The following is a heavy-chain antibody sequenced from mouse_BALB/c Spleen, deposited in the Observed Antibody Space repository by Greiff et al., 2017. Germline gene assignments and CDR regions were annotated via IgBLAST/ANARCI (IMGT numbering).Heavy chain of an antibody. Sequence: EVQLVESGGGLVQPGGSLKLSCAASGFTFSSYGMSWVRQTPDKRLELVATINSNGGSTYYPDSVKGRFTISRDNAKNTLYLQMSSLKSEDTAMYYCARDGGKGYYFDYWGQGTTLTVSS. J-gene: IGHJ2*01. CDR1: GFTFSSYG. CDR3: ARDGGKGYYFDY. CDR2: INSNGGST. V-gene: IGHV5-6-3*01.